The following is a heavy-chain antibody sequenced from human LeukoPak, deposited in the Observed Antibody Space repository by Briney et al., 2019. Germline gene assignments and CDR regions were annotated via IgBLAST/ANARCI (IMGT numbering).Heavy chain of an antibody. V-gene: IGHV4-61*02. J-gene: IGHJ4*02. D-gene: IGHD3-22*01. CDR3: ARDGSGYSFDY. CDR1: GGSISSGSYY. CDR2: IYTSGST. Sequence: SETLSLTCTVSGGSISSGSYYWSWIRQPAGKGLEWIGRIYTSGSTNYNPSLKSRVTISVDTSKNQFSLKLSSVTAADTAVYCCARDGSGYSFDYWGQGTLVTVSS.